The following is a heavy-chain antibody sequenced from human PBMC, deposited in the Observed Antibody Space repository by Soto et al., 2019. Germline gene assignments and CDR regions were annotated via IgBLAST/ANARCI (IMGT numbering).Heavy chain of an antibody. CDR2: LLRPGRST. CDR3: AKDAIANDGIWLMDS. CDR1: GFMFSDYA. Sequence: PGGSLRLSCAASGFMFSDYAMTWARQAPGKELEWVSGLLRPGRSTYCADSVKGRFTISGDTSANTVYLQMDSLRAEDTAVYYCAKDAIANDGIWLMDSWGQGTVVTVSS. V-gene: IGHV3-23*01. J-gene: IGHJ5*02. D-gene: IGHD3-16*01.